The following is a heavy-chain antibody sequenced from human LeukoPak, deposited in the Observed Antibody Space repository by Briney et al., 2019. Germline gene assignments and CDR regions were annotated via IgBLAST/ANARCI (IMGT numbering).Heavy chain of an antibody. CDR3: ARSYGSGSFPYMDV. CDR2: INSDGINT. CDR1: GFTFSNYW. J-gene: IGHJ6*03. V-gene: IGHV3-74*01. Sequence: GGSLRLSCAASGFTFSNYWMHWVRQAPGKGLVWVSRINSDGINTSYADSVKGRFTISRDNAKNTLNLQMNSLRAGDTAVYYCARSYGSGSFPYMDVWGKGTTVTISS. D-gene: IGHD3-10*01.